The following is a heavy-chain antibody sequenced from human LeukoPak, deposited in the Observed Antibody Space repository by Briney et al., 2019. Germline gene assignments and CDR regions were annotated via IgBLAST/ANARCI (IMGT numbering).Heavy chain of an antibody. V-gene: IGHV5-51*01. Sequence: GESLKISCQGFGYSFTTYWIGWVRPMPRKGLEWMGVIYPGDFDTRYSPSFQGQATFSADKSISTGYLQWSSLKAADTAMYYCARQADYDVLTGYYKGHLDYWGQGTLVTVSS. J-gene: IGHJ4*02. CDR2: IYPGDFDT. CDR3: ARQADYDVLTGYYKGHLDY. CDR1: GYSFTTYW. D-gene: IGHD3-9*01.